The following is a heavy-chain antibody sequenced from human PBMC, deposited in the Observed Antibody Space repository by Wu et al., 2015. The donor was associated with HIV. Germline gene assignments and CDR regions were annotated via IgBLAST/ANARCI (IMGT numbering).Heavy chain of an antibody. CDR3: ARAQCSGPSCRSTWKYVYYFYYMDV. D-gene: IGHD2-2*01. CDR1: GYSFGSFG. J-gene: IGHJ6*03. CDR2: INDDNGNT. Sequence: QVQLVQSGAEVKKPGASVKVSCEASGYSFGSFGISWVRQAPGQGLEWLGWINDDNGNTKYAQKFQGRVIMTRDRATNTAYMELRSLRLDDTAVYYCARAQCSGPSCRSTWKYVYYFYYMDVVGQTGPRSPSP. V-gene: IGHV1-18*01.